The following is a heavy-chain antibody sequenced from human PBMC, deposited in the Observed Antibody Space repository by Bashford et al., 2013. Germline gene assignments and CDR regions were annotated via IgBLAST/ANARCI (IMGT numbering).Heavy chain of an antibody. J-gene: IGHJ4*02. CDR2: INPNSGGT. D-gene: IGHD1-26*01. V-gene: IGHV1-2*02. Sequence: WVRQAPGQGLEWMGSINPNSGGTNYAQKFQGRVTFTRDTSISTAYMELSSLRSEDTAVYYCAKDLIVGGTWGGRFDNWGQGTLVTVSS. CDR3: AKDLIVGGTWGGRFDN.